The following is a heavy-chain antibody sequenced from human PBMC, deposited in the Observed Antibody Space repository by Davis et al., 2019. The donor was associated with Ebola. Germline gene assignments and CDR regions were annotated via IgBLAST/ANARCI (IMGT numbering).Heavy chain of an antibody. J-gene: IGHJ5*02. Sequence: GSLRLSCAVYGGSFSGYYWSWIRQPPGKGLEWIGEINHSGSTNYNPSLKSRVTISVDTSKNQFSLKLSSVTAADTAVYYCARGQLWLGDWFDPWGQGTLVTVSS. CDR1: GGSFSGYY. V-gene: IGHV4-34*01. CDR3: ARGQLWLGDWFDP. D-gene: IGHD5-18*01. CDR2: INHSGST.